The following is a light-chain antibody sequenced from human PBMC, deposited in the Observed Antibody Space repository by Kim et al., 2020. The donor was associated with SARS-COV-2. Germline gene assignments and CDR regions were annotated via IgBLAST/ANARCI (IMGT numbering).Light chain of an antibody. V-gene: IGKV3-20*01. CDR3: QQYGSSPGT. CDR2: GAS. J-gene: IGKJ1*01. Sequence: DIVLTQSPGTLSLSPGERATLSCRASQSVSSSYLAWYQQKPGQAPRLLIYGASSRATGIPDRFSVSGSGTDFTLTISRLEPEDFAVYYCQQYGSSPGTFGQGTKVDIK. CDR1: QSVSSSY.